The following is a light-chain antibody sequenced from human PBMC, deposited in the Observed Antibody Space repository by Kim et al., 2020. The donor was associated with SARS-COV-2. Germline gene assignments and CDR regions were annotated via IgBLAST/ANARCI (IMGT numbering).Light chain of an antibody. Sequence: SSELTQDPAVSVALGQTVRITCQGDSLRSYYASWYQQKPGQAPILVIYGKNNRPSGIPDRFSGFASGNTASLTITGVQAEDEGDFYCNSRDSSGNHVVFG. CDR2: GKN. J-gene: IGLJ2*01. CDR3: NSRDSSGNHVV. CDR1: SLRSYY. V-gene: IGLV3-19*01.